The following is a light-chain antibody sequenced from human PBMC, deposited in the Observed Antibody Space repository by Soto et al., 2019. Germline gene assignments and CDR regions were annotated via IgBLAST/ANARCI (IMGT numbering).Light chain of an antibody. CDR2: GAS. J-gene: IGKJ1*01. CDR1: QSVSSFF. Sequence: EIVLTQSPGTLSLSPGERATLSCRTSQSVSSFFLAWFQQKPGQAPRLLIYGASNRATGIPDRFSGSGSGTDFALTISRLEPEDFEVYYCHHYGGSVWTFGQGTKVEIK. CDR3: HHYGGSVWT. V-gene: IGKV3-20*01.